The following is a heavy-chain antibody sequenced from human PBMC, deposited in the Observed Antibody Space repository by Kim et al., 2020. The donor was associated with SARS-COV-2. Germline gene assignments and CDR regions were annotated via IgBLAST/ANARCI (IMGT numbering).Heavy chain of an antibody. Sequence: ASVKVSCKASGYTFTDYYMHWVRQAPGQGLEWMGRINPKSGGTNYAQKFQGRVTMTRVTSISTAYMELSRLKSDDTAIYYCARMTMVPPRPMDVWGQGTTVTVSS. J-gene: IGHJ6*02. D-gene: IGHD4-17*01. CDR3: ARMTMVPPRPMDV. V-gene: IGHV1-2*06. CDR2: INPKSGGT. CDR1: GYTFTDYY.